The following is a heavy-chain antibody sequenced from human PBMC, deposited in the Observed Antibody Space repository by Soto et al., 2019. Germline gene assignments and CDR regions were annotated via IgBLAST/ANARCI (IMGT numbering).Heavy chain of an antibody. CDR1: GGSTSSGGYY. CDR3: AREAVGILTWFGP. J-gene: IGHJ5*02. Sequence: QVQLQESGPGLVKPSQTLSLTCTVSGGSTSSGGYYWSWIRQRPGKGLEWIGYIYYSGSTYYNPSLESRVTISVDTSKNQFSLKLRYVTAADTAVYSCAREAVGILTWFGPWGQGNLVTV. D-gene: IGHD5-18*01. V-gene: IGHV4-31*03. CDR2: IYYSGST.